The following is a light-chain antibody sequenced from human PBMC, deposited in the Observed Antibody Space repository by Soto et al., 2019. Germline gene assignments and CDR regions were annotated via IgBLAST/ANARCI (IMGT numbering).Light chain of an antibody. J-gene: IGKJ1*01. CDR2: DVS. Sequence: IVMTQSPATLSVSPGERATLSCRASQTVSGAYLAWYRQKPGQAPRLLIYDVSRRATGIPDRFSGSGSETDFTLTVSRLEPEDFAVYYCQQYGSSGTFGQGTKVDIK. CDR3: QQYGSSGT. CDR1: QTVSGAY. V-gene: IGKV3-20*01.